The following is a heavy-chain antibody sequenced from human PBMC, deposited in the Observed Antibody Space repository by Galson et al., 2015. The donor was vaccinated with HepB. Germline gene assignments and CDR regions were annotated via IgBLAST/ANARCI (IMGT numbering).Heavy chain of an antibody. CDR1: GYTFNNFV. D-gene: IGHD3-10*01. V-gene: IGHV7-4-1*02. CDR3: ARTPYYGSGSYYNGWFDP. J-gene: IGHJ5*02. CDR2: INTNTGKP. Sequence: SVKVSCKASGYTFNNFVVNWVRQAPGQGLEWMGWINTNTGKPTYAQGFTGRFVFSLDTSVTTAYLQISSLKAEDIAVYYCARTPYYGSGSYYNGWFDPWGQGTLVTVSS.